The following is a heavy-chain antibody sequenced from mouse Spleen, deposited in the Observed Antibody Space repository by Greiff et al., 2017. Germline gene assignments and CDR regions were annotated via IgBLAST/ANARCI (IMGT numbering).Heavy chain of an antibody. CDR3: ARGLGSSYSWFAY. Sequence: EVQLQQSGAELVKPGASVKLSCTASGFNIKDTYMHWVKQRPEQGLEWIGRIDPANGNTKYDPKFQGKATITADTSSNTAYLQLSSLTSEDTAVYYCARGLGSSYSWFAYWGQGTLVTVSA. D-gene: IGHD1-1*01. V-gene: IGHV14-3*02. J-gene: IGHJ3*01. CDR1: GFNIKDTY. CDR2: IDPANGNT.